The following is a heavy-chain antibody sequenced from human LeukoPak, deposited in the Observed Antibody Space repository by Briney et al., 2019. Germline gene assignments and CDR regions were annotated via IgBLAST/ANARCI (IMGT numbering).Heavy chain of an antibody. D-gene: IGHD3-3*01. Sequence: PGGSLRLSCAASGFPFNKYSMTWVRQAPGKGLEWVSSISSSSRDIFYAESLKGRFTISRDNAKNSLYLHMNSLRAEDTAVYYCARDYLGIEDSWSGYAAHWGQGTLVTVSS. CDR2: ISSSSRDI. CDR1: GFPFNKYS. J-gene: IGHJ4*02. V-gene: IGHV3-21*01. CDR3: ARDYLGIEDSWSGYAAH.